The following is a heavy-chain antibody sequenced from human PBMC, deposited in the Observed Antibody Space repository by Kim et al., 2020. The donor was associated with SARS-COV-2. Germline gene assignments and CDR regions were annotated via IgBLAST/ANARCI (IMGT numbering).Heavy chain of an antibody. J-gene: IGHJ5*02. D-gene: IGHD4-17*01. Sequence: SETLSLTCTVSGGSISSGGYYWSWIRQHPGKGLEWIGYIYYSGSTYYNPSLKSRVTISVDTSKNQFSLKLSSVTAADTAVYYCARETRTTARGNWFDPWGQGTLVTVSS. CDR3: ARETRTTARGNWFDP. CDR1: GGSISSGGYY. CDR2: IYYSGST. V-gene: IGHV4-31*03.